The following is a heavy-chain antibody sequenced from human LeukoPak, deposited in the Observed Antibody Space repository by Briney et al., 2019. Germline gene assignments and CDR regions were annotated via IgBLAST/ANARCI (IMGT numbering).Heavy chain of an antibody. CDR3: ARSLAYGSGSYYNW. J-gene: IGHJ4*02. Sequence: ASVKVSCKASGYTFTSYDINWVRQATGQGLEWMGWMNPNSGNTGYAQKFQGRVTMTRNTSISTAYMELSSLRSEDTAVYYCARSLAYGSGSYYNWWGQGTLVTVSS. D-gene: IGHD3-10*01. V-gene: IGHV1-8*01. CDR2: MNPNSGNT. CDR1: GYTFTSYD.